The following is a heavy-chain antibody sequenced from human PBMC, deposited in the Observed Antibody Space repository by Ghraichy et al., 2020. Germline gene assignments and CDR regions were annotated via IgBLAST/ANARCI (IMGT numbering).Heavy chain of an antibody. CDR1: GYTLTELS. V-gene: IGHV1-24*01. CDR2: FDPEDGET. Sequence: ASVKVSCKVSGYTLTELSMHWVRQAPGKGLEWMGSFDPEDGETIYAQKFQGRVTMTEDTSTDTAYMELSSLRSEDTAVYYCATVPGGLPHYYYGMDGCGQGTTVTVSS. CDR3: ATVPGGLPHYYYGMDG. D-gene: IGHD3-10*01. J-gene: IGHJ6*02.